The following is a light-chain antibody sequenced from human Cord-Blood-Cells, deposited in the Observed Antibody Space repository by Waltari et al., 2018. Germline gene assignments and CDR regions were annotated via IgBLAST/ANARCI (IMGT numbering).Light chain of an antibody. CDR3: QQYGSSPYT. CDR2: GAS. Sequence: EIVLTQSPGTLSLSPGERATLSCRASQSVSSSYLAWYQQKTGQAPWLLIYGASSRATGIPDRFSGSVSGTDFTLTISRLEPEEFAVYYCQQYGSSPYTFGQGTKLEIK. V-gene: IGKV3-20*01. CDR1: QSVSSSY. J-gene: IGKJ2*01.